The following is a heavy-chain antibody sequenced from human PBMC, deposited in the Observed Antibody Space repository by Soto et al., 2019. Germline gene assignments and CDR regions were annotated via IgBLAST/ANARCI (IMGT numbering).Heavy chain of an antibody. Sequence: QVQLVESGGGVVQPGRSLRLSCAASGFTFSSYAMHWVRQAPGKGLEWVAVISYDGSNKYYADSVKGRFTISRDNSKNTLYLQVNSLRAEDTAVYYCARGIAARLFDAFDIWGQGTMVTVSS. J-gene: IGHJ3*02. D-gene: IGHD6-6*01. CDR1: GFTFSSYA. CDR3: ARGIAARLFDAFDI. CDR2: ISYDGSNK. V-gene: IGHV3-30-3*01.